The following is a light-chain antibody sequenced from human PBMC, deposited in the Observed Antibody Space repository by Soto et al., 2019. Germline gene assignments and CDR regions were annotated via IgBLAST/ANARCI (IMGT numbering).Light chain of an antibody. J-gene: IGKJ1*01. V-gene: IGKV1-5*03. Sequence: DIQMTKSPSTLSASVGDRLTITCRGSQSISVWLAWYQQKAGKAPNLLIYKASRLESGVPSRFSGSGSETEFTLTISGLQPGDSATYYCQQYNSYSPTFGQGTKVDIK. CDR2: KAS. CDR1: QSISVW. CDR3: QQYNSYSPT.